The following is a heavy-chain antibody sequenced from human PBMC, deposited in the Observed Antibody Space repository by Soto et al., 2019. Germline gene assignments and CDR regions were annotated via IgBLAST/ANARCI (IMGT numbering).Heavy chain of an antibody. D-gene: IGHD3-9*01. J-gene: IGHJ6*02. CDR3: ARADYDILTGLVYGMDV. Sequence: ASVKVSCKASGYTFTSYGISWVRQAPGQGLEWMGWISAYNGNTNHAQKLQGRVTMTTDTSTSTAYMELRSLRSDDTAVYYCARADYDILTGLVYGMDVWGQGTTVTVSS. V-gene: IGHV1-18*01. CDR1: GYTFTSYG. CDR2: ISAYNGNT.